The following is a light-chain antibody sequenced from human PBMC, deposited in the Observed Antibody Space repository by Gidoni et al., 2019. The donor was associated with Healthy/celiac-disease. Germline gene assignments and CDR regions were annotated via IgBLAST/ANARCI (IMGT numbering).Light chain of an antibody. V-gene: IGKV1-33*01. Sequence: DIQMTQSPSSLSASVGDRVTITCQASQDISNYLNWYQQKPGKAPKLLIYDASNLETGVPSRFSGSGSWTDFTFTISSLQPEDIATYYCQQYDNLPITFSQGTRLEIK. CDR3: QQYDNLPIT. CDR2: DAS. J-gene: IGKJ5*01. CDR1: QDISNY.